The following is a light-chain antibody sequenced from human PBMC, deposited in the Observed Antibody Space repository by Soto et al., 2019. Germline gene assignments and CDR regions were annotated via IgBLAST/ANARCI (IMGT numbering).Light chain of an antibody. CDR2: GAS. V-gene: IGKV3-20*01. CDR3: QRYGGPSWT. Sequence: EIVLTQSPGTLSLSPGERATLSCRASQSVTSNYLAWYQQKPGQAPRLLIFGASSRATGIPDKFSGSGSGTDFTLTISRLEPDEFAVYYGQRYGGPSWTFGQGTRVEIK. CDR1: QSVTSNY. J-gene: IGKJ1*01.